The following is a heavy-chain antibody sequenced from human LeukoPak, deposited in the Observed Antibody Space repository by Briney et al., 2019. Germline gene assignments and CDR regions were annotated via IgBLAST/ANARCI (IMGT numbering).Heavy chain of an antibody. D-gene: IGHD6-13*01. Sequence: TGGSLRLSCAASGFTFSDYYMSWIRQAPGKGLEWVSYISSSGSTIYYADSVKGRFTISRDNAKNSLYLQMNSLRAEDTAVYYCARDWSRFSSWPFYWGQGTLVTVSS. CDR3: ARDWSRFSSWPFY. J-gene: IGHJ4*02. V-gene: IGHV3-11*04. CDR2: ISSSGSTI. CDR1: GFTFSDYY.